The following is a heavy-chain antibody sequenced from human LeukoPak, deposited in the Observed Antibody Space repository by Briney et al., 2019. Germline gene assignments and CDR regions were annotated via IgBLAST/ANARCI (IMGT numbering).Heavy chain of an antibody. CDR2: IIPILGIA. Sequence: EASVKVSCKASGGTFSSYAISWVRQAPGQGLEWMGRIIPILGIANYAQKFQGRVTITADKSTSTAYMELSSLRSEDTAVYYCASDYYGSGRTIDYWGQGTTVTVSS. J-gene: IGHJ4*03. V-gene: IGHV1-69*04. D-gene: IGHD3-10*01. CDR1: GGTFSSYA. CDR3: ASDYYGSGRTIDY.